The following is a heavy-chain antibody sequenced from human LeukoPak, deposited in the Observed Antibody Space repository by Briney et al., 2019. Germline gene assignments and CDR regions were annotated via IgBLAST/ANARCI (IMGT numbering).Heavy chain of an antibody. Sequence: SETLSLTCTVSGGSISSYYWRWIRQPAGKGLEWVGRIYTSGITDYNPSLKSRVTMSEDTSKNQLSLRLSSVTAADTAVYYCAKNKAQHYYYYMDVWGKGTTVTVSS. CDR3: AKNKAQHYYYYMDV. CDR2: IYTSGIT. CDR1: GGSISSYY. V-gene: IGHV4-4*07. J-gene: IGHJ6*03. D-gene: IGHD1/OR15-1a*01.